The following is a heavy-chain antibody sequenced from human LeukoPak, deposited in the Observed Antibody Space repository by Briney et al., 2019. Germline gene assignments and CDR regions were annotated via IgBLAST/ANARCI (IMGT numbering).Heavy chain of an antibody. J-gene: IGHJ4*02. CDR1: GFIFSNFA. CDR2: IWFDGTKK. Sequence: GGSLRLSCAASGFIFSNFAMHWVRQAPGKGLEWVALIWFDGTKKNYADSVKGRFTISRDNSKSTLYLQMNGLRPEDTAVYYCAREPSGAAAGGNSFDYWGQGTLVIVSS. D-gene: IGHD6-13*01. V-gene: IGHV3-33*01. CDR3: AREPSGAAAGGNSFDY.